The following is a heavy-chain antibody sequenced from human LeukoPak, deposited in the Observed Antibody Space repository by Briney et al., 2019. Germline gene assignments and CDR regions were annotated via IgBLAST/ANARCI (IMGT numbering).Heavy chain of an antibody. CDR1: GGSFSGYY. CDR2: INHSGST. CDR3: ARGPRSRYDILTGYYKTLPYYFDY. J-gene: IGHJ4*02. D-gene: IGHD3-9*01. Sequence: SETLSLTCAVYGGSFSGYYWSWIRQPPGKGLEWIGEINHSGSTNYNPSLKSRVTISVDTSKNQFSLKLSSVTPADTAVYYCARGPRSRYDILTGYYKTLPYYFDYWGQGTLVTVSS. V-gene: IGHV4-34*01.